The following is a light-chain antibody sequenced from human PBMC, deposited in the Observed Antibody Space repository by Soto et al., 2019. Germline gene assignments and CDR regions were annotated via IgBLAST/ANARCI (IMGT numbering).Light chain of an antibody. CDR1: QDIRNF. CDR2: AAS. Sequence: DIQMTQSPTSLSASVGDRVTITCRASQDIRNFVAWYQQKPGKAPKLLIYAASTLQSGVPSRFSGSGPGTDFTRTINSLQPEAVATYSCQKYSSVPVFGPGTKVEIK. V-gene: IGKV1-27*01. J-gene: IGKJ3*01. CDR3: QKYSSVPV.